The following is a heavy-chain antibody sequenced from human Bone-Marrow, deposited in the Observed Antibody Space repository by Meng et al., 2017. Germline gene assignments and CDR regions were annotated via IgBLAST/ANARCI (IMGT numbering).Heavy chain of an antibody. V-gene: IGHV2-5*02. J-gene: IGHJ5*02. CDR3: AHSGGYDFEGWFDP. Sequence: QITLKEPGPTLVKPTQTLTLTCTFSGFSLSTSGVGVGWIRQPPGKALEWLALIYWDDDKRYSPSLKSRLTITKDTSKNQVVLTMTNMDPVDTATYYCAHSGGYDFEGWFDPWGQGTLVTVSS. D-gene: IGHD5-12*01. CDR2: IYWDDDK. CDR1: GFSLSTSGVG.